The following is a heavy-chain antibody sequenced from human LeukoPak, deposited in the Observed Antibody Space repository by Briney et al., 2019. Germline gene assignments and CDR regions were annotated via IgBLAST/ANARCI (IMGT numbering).Heavy chain of an antibody. J-gene: IGHJ2*01. CDR1: GFTFDDYA. Sequence: LRLSCAASGFTFDDYAMHWVRQAPGKGLEWVSGISWNSGSIGFADSVKGRFTISRDNAKNSLYLQMNSLRAEDTAVYYCARDTYYFDSSGYYSWYFDLWGRGTLVTVSS. CDR3: ARDTYYFDSSGYYSWYFDL. D-gene: IGHD3-22*01. V-gene: IGHV3-9*01. CDR2: ISWNSGSI.